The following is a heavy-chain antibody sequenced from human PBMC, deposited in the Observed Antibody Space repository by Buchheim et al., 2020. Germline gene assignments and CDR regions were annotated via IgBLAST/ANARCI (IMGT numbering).Heavy chain of an antibody. J-gene: IGHJ5*02. CDR1: GGSISSGGYS. Sequence: QVQLQESGPGLVKPSQTLSLTCAVSGGSISSGGYSWSWIRQPPGKGLEWIGYIYYSGSTYYNPSLKSRVTISVDTSKKQFSLKLSSVTAADTAVYYCARGDCTNGVCPSNWFDPWGQGTL. V-gene: IGHV4-30-4*07. CDR3: ARGDCTNGVCPSNWFDP. CDR2: IYYSGST. D-gene: IGHD2-8*01.